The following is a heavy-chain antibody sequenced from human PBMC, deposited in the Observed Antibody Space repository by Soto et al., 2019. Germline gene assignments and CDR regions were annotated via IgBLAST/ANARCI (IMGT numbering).Heavy chain of an antibody. CDR3: ARFLGDTCYFDY. D-gene: IGHD1-26*01. Sequence: ASVKVSCKASGYTFTGYYMHWVRQAPGQGLEWMGWINPNSGGTNYAQKFQGRVTMTRDTSISTAYMELSRLRSYDTAVYYCARFLGDTCYFDYWGQGTLVTVSS. J-gene: IGHJ4*02. CDR1: GYTFTGYY. CDR2: INPNSGGT. V-gene: IGHV1-2*02.